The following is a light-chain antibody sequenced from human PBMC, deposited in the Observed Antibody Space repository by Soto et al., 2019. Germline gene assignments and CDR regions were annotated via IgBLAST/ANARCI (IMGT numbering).Light chain of an antibody. CDR1: QSVSSY. CDR3: QQRSNGPPYS. CDR2: DAS. J-gene: IGKJ2*01. Sequence: EIVLTQSPATLSLSPGERATLSCRASQSVSSYLAWYQQKPGQAPRLLIYDASNRATGIPARFSGSGSGTDFTLTISSLDPEVFAVYYCQQRSNGPPYSFGQGTKLEIK. V-gene: IGKV3-11*01.